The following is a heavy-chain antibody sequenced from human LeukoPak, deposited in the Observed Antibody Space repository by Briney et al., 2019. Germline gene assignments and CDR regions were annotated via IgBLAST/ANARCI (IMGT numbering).Heavy chain of an antibody. J-gene: IGHJ6*03. CDR3: ARRPRLLWFGELSYYMDV. Sequence: KSSETLSLTCTVYGGSFSGYYWSWIRQPPGKGLEWIGYIYYSGSTNYNPSLKSRVTISVDTSKDQFSLKLSSVTAADTAVYYCARRPRLLWFGELSYYMDVWGKGTTVTVSS. V-gene: IGHV4-59*12. D-gene: IGHD3-10*01. CDR1: GGSFSGYY. CDR2: IYYSGST.